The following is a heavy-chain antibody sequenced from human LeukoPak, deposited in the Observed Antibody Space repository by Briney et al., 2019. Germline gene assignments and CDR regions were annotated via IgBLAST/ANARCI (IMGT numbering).Heavy chain of an antibody. J-gene: IGHJ4*02. Sequence: SETLSLTCSVSGGSISSYYWSWIRQPPGKGLEWIGYINYSGGTNYNPSLKSRVTISADPSKNQFSLKLSSVTAADTAMYYCARRGYSSGSYYFDYWGQGALVTVAS. D-gene: IGHD6-19*01. CDR1: GGSISSYY. V-gene: IGHV4-59*08. CDR3: ARRGYSSGSYYFDY. CDR2: INYSGGT.